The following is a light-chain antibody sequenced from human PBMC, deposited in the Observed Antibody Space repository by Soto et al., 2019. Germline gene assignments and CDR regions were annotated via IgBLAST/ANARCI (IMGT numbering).Light chain of an antibody. V-gene: IGLV1-44*01. CDR3: SAWDGSLYRVV. J-gene: IGLJ2*01. Sequence: QSVLTQPPSTSGTPGQRVTISCSGSSSNVGINSVNWYQQFQATAPSLLIYTDDRRPSGVPTRFSGSKSGTSASLAISGLQSEDEADYYCSAWDGSLYRVVFGGGTKVTVL. CDR1: SSNVGINS. CDR2: TDD.